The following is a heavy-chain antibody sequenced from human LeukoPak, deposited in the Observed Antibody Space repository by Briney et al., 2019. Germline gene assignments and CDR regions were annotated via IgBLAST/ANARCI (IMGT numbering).Heavy chain of an antibody. J-gene: IGHJ4*02. CDR3: AKDIVPDSSSWYIDY. V-gene: IGHV3-74*01. CDR2: ITPDGSGT. D-gene: IGHD6-13*01. Sequence: GGSLRLSCAASGFTFSNYWMHWVRQVPGRGLVWVSRITPDGSGTTCADSVKGRFTISRDNSKNTLYLQMNSLRAEDTAVYYCAKDIVPDSSSWYIDYWGQGTLVTVSS. CDR1: GFTFSNYW.